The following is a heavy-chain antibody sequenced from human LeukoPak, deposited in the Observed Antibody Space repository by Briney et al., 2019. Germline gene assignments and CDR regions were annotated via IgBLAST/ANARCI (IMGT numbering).Heavy chain of an antibody. Sequence: GGSLRLSCVASGFTFSSYAINWVRQAPGKGLEWVSGTSGSGGRTYYADSVKGRFTISRENSKNTLYLQMNSLRAEDSAVYYCARDRGALDIWGLGTMVIVSS. V-gene: IGHV3-23*01. CDR1: GFTFSSYA. D-gene: IGHD3-10*01. CDR3: ARDRGALDI. CDR2: TSGSGGRT. J-gene: IGHJ3*02.